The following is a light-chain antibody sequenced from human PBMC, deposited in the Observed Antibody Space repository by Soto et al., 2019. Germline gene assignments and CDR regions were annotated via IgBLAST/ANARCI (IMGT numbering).Light chain of an antibody. Sequence: DIHMTQSPSSVSASVGDRATITCRASQGISSWLAWYQQKPGKAPKLLIFDATSLQSGVPLRFSGSGSGTDFTLTISSVQPEVFANYYCQQTSSYPSTFGPGTKVDIK. V-gene: IGKV1-12*02. CDR2: DAT. J-gene: IGKJ3*01. CDR1: QGISSW. CDR3: QQTSSYPST.